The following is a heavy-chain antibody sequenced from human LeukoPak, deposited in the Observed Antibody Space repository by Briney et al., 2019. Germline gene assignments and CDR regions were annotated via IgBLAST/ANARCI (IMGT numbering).Heavy chain of an antibody. CDR2: IQFDASGK. CDR3: AREGGTVEIGEFDY. V-gene: IGHV3-30*02. J-gene: IGHJ4*02. D-gene: IGHD1-7*01. CDR1: AFTFTFSASG. Sequence: GGSLRLSCVASAFTFTFSASGIHWVRQAPGKGLEWVAFIQFDASGKSYADSVRGRCTVSRDNSKNTVYLQMNSLRAEDTAVYYCAREGGTVEIGEFDYWGQGTLVTVSS.